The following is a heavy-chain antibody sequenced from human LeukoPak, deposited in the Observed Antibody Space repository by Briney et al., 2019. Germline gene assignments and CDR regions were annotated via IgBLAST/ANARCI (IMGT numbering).Heavy chain of an antibody. Sequence: ASVKVSCKASGYTFTSYGISWVRQAPGQGLEWMGWISAYNGNTNYAQKLQGRVTMTTDTSTSTAYMELRSLRSDDTAVYYCARENIVATRGYFDYWGQGTLVTVSS. J-gene: IGHJ4*02. V-gene: IGHV1-18*01. D-gene: IGHD5-12*01. CDR3: ARENIVATRGYFDY. CDR2: ISAYNGNT. CDR1: GYTFTSYG.